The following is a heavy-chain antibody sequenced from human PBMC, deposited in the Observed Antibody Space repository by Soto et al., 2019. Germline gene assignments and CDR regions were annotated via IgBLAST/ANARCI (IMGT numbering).Heavy chain of an antibody. J-gene: IGHJ5*02. Sequence: ASVKVSCKASGYTFTSYGISWVRQAPGQGLEWMGWISAYNGNTNYAQKLQGRVTMTTDTPTSTAYMELRSLRSDDTAVYYCARVDFWSGINWFDPWGQGTLVTVSS. CDR3: ARVDFWSGINWFDP. D-gene: IGHD3-3*01. CDR1: GYTFTSYG. CDR2: ISAYNGNT. V-gene: IGHV1-18*01.